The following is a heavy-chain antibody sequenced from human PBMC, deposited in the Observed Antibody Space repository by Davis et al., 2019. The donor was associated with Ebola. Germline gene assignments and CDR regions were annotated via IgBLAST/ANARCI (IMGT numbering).Heavy chain of an antibody. J-gene: IGHJ4*02. V-gene: IGHV3-23*01. CDR3: AKRPSSSWYDYFDY. D-gene: IGHD6-13*01. Sequence: PGGSLRLSCAASGITFSSHGMSWVRQAPGKGLEWVSTITGCGIAYYTESVEGRFTISRDNSKNTLYLQMDSLRADDTAVYFCAKRPSSSWYDYFDYWGQGTQVTVSS. CDR2: ITGCGIA. CDR1: GITFSSHG.